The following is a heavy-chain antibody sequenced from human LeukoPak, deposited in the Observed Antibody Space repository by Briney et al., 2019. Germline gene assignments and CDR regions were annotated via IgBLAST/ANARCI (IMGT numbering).Heavy chain of an antibody. V-gene: IGHV3-23*01. D-gene: IGHD6-13*01. CDR2: ISGSGYIT. Sequence: GGSLRLSCAASGFTYSSYAMSWVRQAPGKGLEWVSVISGSGYITYYADSVKGRFTISRDNSKNTLYLQLNSLRAEDTAVYYCAKPIFRQMAAAGEFDYWGQGTLVTVSS. CDR3: AKPIFRQMAAAGEFDY. J-gene: IGHJ4*02. CDR1: GFTYSSYA.